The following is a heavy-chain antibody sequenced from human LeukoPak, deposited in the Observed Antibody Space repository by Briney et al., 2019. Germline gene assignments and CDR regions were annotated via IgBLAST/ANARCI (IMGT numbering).Heavy chain of an antibody. V-gene: IGHV1-8*01. CDR2: MNPNSGNT. CDR3: ARGSYCSSTSCYSVDWFDP. D-gene: IGHD2-2*01. CDR1: GYTFTSYD. J-gene: IGHJ5*02. Sequence: ASVTVSCKASGYTFTSYDINWVRQATGQGLEWMGWMNPNSGNTGYAQKFQGRVTMTRNTSISTAYMELSSLRSEDTAVYYCARGSYCSSTSCYSVDWFDPWGQGTLVTVSS.